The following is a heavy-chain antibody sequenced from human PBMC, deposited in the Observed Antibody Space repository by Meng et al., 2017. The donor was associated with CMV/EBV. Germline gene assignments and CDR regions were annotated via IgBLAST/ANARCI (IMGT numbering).Heavy chain of an antibody. Sequence: FTFSSYAMNWVRQAPGKGLEWVSAISGSGGSTCYADSVKGRFTISRDNSKNTLYLQMNSLRAEDTAVYYCAKPLMGFLEWYPYAFDIWGQGTMVTVSS. V-gene: IGHV3-23*01. CDR3: AKPLMGFLEWYPYAFDI. CDR2: ISGSGGST. J-gene: IGHJ3*02. D-gene: IGHD3-3*01. CDR1: FTFSSYA.